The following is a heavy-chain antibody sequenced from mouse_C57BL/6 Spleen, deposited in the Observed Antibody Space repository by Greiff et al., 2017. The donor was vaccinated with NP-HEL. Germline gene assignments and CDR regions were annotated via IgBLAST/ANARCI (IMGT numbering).Heavy chain of an antibody. CDR3: ATYGSSPAWFAY. Sequence: VQLQQSGAELVKPGASVKLSCTASGFNIKDYYMHWVKQRTEQGLEWIGRIDPEDSETKYAPKFQGKATITADTSSNTAYLQLSSLTSEDTAVYYCATYGSSPAWFAYWGQGTLVTVSA. D-gene: IGHD1-1*01. J-gene: IGHJ3*01. CDR1: GFNIKDYY. CDR2: IDPEDSET. V-gene: IGHV14-2*01.